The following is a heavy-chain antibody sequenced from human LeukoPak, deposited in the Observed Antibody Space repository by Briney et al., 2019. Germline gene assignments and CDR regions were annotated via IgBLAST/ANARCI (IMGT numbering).Heavy chain of an antibody. CDR3: ARTRRGSGGSVED. V-gene: IGHV4-39*01. J-gene: IGHJ4*02. D-gene: IGHD6-19*01. CDR1: GGSITRTKSY. CDR2: IYYDGTT. Sequence: PSETLSLTCTVSGGSITRTKSYWAWVRQPPGKGLEWIGSIYYDGTTYFSPSLKSRVTISVDSSNNQFSLKLTSVTAADTAVYYCARTRRGSGGSVEDWGQGTQVTVSS.